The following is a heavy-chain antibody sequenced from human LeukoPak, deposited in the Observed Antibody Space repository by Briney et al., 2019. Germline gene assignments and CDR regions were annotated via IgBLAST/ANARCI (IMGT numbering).Heavy chain of an antibody. CDR1: GFTFSDYY. J-gene: IGHJ4*02. Sequence: GGSLRLSCAASGFTFSDYYMSWIRQAPGKGLEWVSYISSSGTTIYYADSVKGRFTISRNNAKNSLYLQMNSLRAEDTAVYYCASSYYTISGLLDYWGQGTLVTVSS. CDR2: ISSSGTTI. CDR3: ASSYYTISGLLDY. D-gene: IGHD3-22*01. V-gene: IGHV3-11*01.